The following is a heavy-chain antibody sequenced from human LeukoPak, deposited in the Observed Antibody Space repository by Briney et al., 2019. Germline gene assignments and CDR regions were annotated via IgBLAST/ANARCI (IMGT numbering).Heavy chain of an antibody. D-gene: IGHD5-18*01. CDR1: GGTFTIYA. J-gene: IGHJ4*02. CDR2: SIPIFGTA. Sequence: SVKVSFKASGGTFTIYAISWVRQAPGQGLEWMGGSIPIFGTANYAQKFQGRVTITADESTSTAYMELSSLRSEDTAVYYCASTRSDTAMVTFDYWGQGTLVTVSS. CDR3: ASTRSDTAMVTFDY. V-gene: IGHV1-69*13.